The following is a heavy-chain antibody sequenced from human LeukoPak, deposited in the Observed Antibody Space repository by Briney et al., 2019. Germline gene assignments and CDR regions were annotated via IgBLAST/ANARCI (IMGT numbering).Heavy chain of an antibody. Sequence: GASVKVSCKASGGTFSSYAISWVRQAPGQGLEWMGGIIPIFGTANYAQKFQGRVTITADKSTSTAYMELSSLRSEDTAVYYCARDSLVGGAKCRYFDLWGRGTLVTVSS. D-gene: IGHD1-26*01. CDR2: IIPIFGTA. CDR3: ARDSLVGGAKCRYFDL. V-gene: IGHV1-69*06. CDR1: GGTFSSYA. J-gene: IGHJ2*01.